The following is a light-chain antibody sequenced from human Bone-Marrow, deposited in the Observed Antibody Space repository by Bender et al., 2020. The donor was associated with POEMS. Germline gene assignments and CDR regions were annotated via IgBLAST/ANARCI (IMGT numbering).Light chain of an antibody. CDR3: QVWDSDGDLVV. CDR1: NIGSKA. V-gene: IGLV3-21*02. J-gene: IGLJ2*01. CDR2: DDS. Sequence: SYVLTQPPSVSVAPGQTATITCGGDNIGSKALHWYQQKPGQAPLLVLFDDSSRPSGIPDRISGSNSGNRATLTISRVEAGDEAAYYCQVWDSDGDLVVFGGGTRLTVL.